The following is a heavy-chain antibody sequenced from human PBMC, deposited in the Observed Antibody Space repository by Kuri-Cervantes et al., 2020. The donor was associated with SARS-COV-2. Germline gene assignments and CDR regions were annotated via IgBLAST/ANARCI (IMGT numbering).Heavy chain of an antibody. D-gene: IGHD2-2*01. CDR3: ARQCSSPDCMDYFDY. CDR1: GYPFSSFG. V-gene: IGHV1-18*01. J-gene: IGHJ4*02. CDR2: ISDYNGHT. Sequence: ASVKVSCKTSGYPFSSFGIGWVRQAPGQGLEWVGWISDYNGHTNYAQKFQGRVTMTTDTSTGTAYMELRSLGYDDTAVYYCARQCSSPDCMDYFDYWGQGTLVTVSS.